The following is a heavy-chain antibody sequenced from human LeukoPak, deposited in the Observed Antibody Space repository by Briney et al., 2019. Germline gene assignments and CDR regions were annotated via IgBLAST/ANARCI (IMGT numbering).Heavy chain of an antibody. J-gene: IGHJ4*02. D-gene: IGHD6-13*01. CDR3: ARVRYSSSSTFDY. CDR1: GFTFSDYY. Sequence: GGSLRLSCAASGFTFSDYYMSWIRQAPGKGLEWVSYISSSGSTIYYADSVKGRFTISRDNAKNSLYLQMNGLRAEDTAVYYCARVRYSSSSTFDYWGQGTLVTVSS. CDR2: ISSSGSTI. V-gene: IGHV3-11*04.